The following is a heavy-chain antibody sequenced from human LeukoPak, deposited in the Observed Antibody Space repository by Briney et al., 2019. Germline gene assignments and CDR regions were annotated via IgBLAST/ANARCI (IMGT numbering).Heavy chain of an antibody. J-gene: IGHJ4*02. CDR1: RFTVSTNY. V-gene: IGHV3-74*01. Sequence: GGSPRLSCAASRFTVSTNYMSWVRQAPGKGLEWVSRINSDGSSTSYADSVKGRFTISRDNAKNTLYLQMNSLRAEDTAVYYCARPLRYLDSELDYWGQGTLVSVSS. CDR2: INSDGSST. CDR3: ARPLRYLDSELDY. D-gene: IGHD3-9*01.